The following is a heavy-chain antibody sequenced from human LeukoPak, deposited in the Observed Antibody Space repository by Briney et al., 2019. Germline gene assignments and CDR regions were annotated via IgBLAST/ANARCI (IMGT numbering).Heavy chain of an antibody. V-gene: IGHV3-23*01. CDR2: ISGSGGSI. CDR1: GFTFSSYA. CDR3: ARDPVGAAEGYYFDY. J-gene: IGHJ4*02. D-gene: IGHD1-26*01. Sequence: GGSLRLSCAASGFTFSSYAMSWVRQAPGKGLEWVSAISGSGGSIYYADSVKGRFTISRDNAKNSLYLQMNSLRAEDTAVYYCARDPVGAAEGYYFDYWGQGTLVTVSS.